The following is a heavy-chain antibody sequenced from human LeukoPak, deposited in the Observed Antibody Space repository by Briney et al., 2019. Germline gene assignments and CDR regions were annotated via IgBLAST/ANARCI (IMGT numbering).Heavy chain of an antibody. CDR1: GGSFSGYY. V-gene: IGHV4-34*01. D-gene: IGHD2-15*01. CDR2: INHSGST. CDR3: ARYCSGFPCRYYFDY. Sequence: SEILSLTCAVYGGSFSGYYWSWIRQPPGKGLEWIGEINHSGSTNYNPSLKSRVTISVDTSKNQFSLKLSSVTAADTAVYYCARYCSGFPCRYYFDYWGQGTLVTVSS. J-gene: IGHJ4*02.